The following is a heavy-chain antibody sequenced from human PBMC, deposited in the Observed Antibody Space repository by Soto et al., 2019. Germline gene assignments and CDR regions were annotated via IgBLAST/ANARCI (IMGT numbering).Heavy chain of an antibody. D-gene: IGHD2-15*01. V-gene: IGHV3-33*01. J-gene: IGHJ6*03. CDR1: GFTFSNYG. CDR3: ARDNRLYCSGGACTSYYMDV. CDR2: IWYDGSKK. Sequence: QVQLVESGGGVVQPGRSLRLSCVASGFTFSNYGMHWVRQAPGKGLQWVAVIWYDGSKKYYGDSVKGRFTISRDNSRNTLYLQMNTLRAEDTAVYYCARDNRLYCSGGACTSYYMDVWGKGTTVTVSS.